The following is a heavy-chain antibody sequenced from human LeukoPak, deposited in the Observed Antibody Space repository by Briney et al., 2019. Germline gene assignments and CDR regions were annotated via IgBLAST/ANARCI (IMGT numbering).Heavy chain of an antibody. Sequence: GGSLRLSCAASGFTFSSYSMNWVRQDPGKGLEWVSYISNSGSTIDYADSVKGRFTISRDNAKNSLYLQMNSLRAEDTALYYCAKDTGGYSYDYFDYWGQGTLVTVSS. D-gene: IGHD5-18*01. V-gene: IGHV3-48*04. CDR1: GFTFSSYS. J-gene: IGHJ4*02. CDR2: ISNSGSTI. CDR3: AKDTGGYSYDYFDY.